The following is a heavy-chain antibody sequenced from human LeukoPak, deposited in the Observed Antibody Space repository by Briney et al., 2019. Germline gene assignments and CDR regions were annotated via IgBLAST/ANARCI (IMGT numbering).Heavy chain of an antibody. CDR3: ATLLTLIDNDY. Sequence: GGSLILSCAASGFTFSSYSMNWVRQAPGKGLEWVSSISSSSSYIYYADSVKGRFTISRDNAKNSPYLQMNSLRAEDTAVYYCATLLTLIDNDYWGQGTLVTVSS. CDR1: GFTFSSYS. J-gene: IGHJ4*02. V-gene: IGHV3-21*01. CDR2: ISSSSSYI.